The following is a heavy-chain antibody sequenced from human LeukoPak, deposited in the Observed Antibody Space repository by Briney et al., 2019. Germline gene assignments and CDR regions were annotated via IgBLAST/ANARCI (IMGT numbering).Heavy chain of an antibody. D-gene: IGHD6-13*01. CDR1: GGSFSGYY. CDR3: ARSRRGIAAVFDY. V-gene: IGHV4-34*01. J-gene: IGHJ4*02. Sequence: SETLSLTCAVYGGSFSGYYWSWLRQPPGKGLEWIGEINHSGSTNYNPSLKSRVTISVDTSKNQFSLKLSSVTAADTAVYYCARSRRGIAAVFDYWGQGTLVTVSS. CDR2: INHSGST.